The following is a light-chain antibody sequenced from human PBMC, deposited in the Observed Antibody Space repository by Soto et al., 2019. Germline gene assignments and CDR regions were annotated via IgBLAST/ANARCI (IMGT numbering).Light chain of an antibody. CDR3: QQYDNWPPT. Sequence: EIVMTQYTATLSMSPGERATLSCRASQSVRSNLAWYHQKPGQAPRLLIYGASTRATGIPARFGGSGSGTEFTLTINSLQSEDFVVYYCQQYDNWPPTFGQGTLLEI. V-gene: IGKV3D-15*01. J-gene: IGKJ5*01. CDR2: GAS. CDR1: QSVRSN.